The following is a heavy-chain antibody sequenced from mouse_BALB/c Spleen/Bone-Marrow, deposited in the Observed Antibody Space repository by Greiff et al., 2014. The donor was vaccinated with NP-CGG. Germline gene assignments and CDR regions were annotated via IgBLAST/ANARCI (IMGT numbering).Heavy chain of an antibody. D-gene: IGHD2-4*01. J-gene: IGHJ3*01. CDR1: GFTFSNYG. Sequence: DVMLVESGGGLVKSGGSLKLSCAASGFTFSNYGMSWVRQTPEKRLEWVATICGGGSYTFYSDSVKGHFTITRDNAKNNLYMQLSSLRSEDTAVYYCARHAYYDQTEVSFVYWGQGTLVTVSA. CDR3: ARHAYYDQTEVSFVY. V-gene: IGHV5-9-2*01. CDR2: ICGGGSYT.